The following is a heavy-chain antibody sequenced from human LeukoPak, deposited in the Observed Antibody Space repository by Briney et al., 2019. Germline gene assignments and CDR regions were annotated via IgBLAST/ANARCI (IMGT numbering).Heavy chain of an antibody. V-gene: IGHV4-39*01. CDR3: ARGSIAPDY. CDR1: GDSINNSSYY. CDR2: IHYSGST. D-gene: IGHD6-6*01. Sequence: ETLSLTCTVSGDSINNSSYYWGWIRQPPGKGLERIGSIHYSGSTYYNPSLKSRVTISVDTSKNQFSLRLSSVTAADTAVYYCARGSIAPDYWGQGTLVTVSS. J-gene: IGHJ4*02.